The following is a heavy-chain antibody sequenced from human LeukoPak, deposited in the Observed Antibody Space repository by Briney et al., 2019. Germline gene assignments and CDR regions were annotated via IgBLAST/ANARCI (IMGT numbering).Heavy chain of an antibody. J-gene: IGHJ4*02. Sequence: PSQTLSLTCTVSGVSISSGDYYWIWIPPPPGKGLGWIGYIYYSGSTYYNPSLKSRVTISVDTSKTQFSLKLSSVTAADTAVYYCARAIVATINFDYWGQGTLVTVSS. CDR3: ARAIVATINFDY. CDR1: GVSISSGDYY. CDR2: IYYSGST. V-gene: IGHV4-30-4*01. D-gene: IGHD5-12*01.